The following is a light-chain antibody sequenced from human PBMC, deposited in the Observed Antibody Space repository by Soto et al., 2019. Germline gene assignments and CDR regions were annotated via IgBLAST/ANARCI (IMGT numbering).Light chain of an antibody. Sequence: QSVLTQPPSASGTPGQRVTISCSGSSSNIGGNTVNWYQQLPGKAPKLLIYSNNQRPSGVPDRFSGSKSGTSASLAISGLQSEDEADYYCAAWDDSMNVLFGGGTKLTVL. CDR2: SNN. V-gene: IGLV1-44*01. J-gene: IGLJ2*01. CDR1: SSNIGGNT. CDR3: AAWDDSMNVL.